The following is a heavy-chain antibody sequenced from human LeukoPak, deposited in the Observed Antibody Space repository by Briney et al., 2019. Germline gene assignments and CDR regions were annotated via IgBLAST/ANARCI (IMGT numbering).Heavy chain of an antibody. CDR3: ARDPIPAGRRYQLLTEYFQH. Sequence: ASVKVSCKASGYTFTSYGISWVRQAPGQGLEWMGWISAYNGNTYYAQKPQGRVTMTTDTSTSTAYMELRSLRSDDTAVYYCARDPIPAGRRYQLLTEYFQHWGQGTLVTVSS. J-gene: IGHJ1*01. D-gene: IGHD2-2*01. CDR1: GYTFTSYG. V-gene: IGHV1-18*01. CDR2: ISAYNGNT.